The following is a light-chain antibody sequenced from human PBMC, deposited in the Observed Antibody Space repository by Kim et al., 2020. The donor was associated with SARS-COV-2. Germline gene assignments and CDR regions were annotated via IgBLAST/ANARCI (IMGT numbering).Light chain of an antibody. CDR2: QDS. Sequence: SYELTQPPSVSVSPGQTASITCSGDKLGDKYACWYQQKPGQSPVLVIYQDSKRPSAIPERFSGSNSGNTATLTISGTQAMDEADYYCQAWDSSVVFGGGTQLTVL. J-gene: IGLJ2*01. CDR1: KLGDKY. CDR3: QAWDSSVV. V-gene: IGLV3-1*01.